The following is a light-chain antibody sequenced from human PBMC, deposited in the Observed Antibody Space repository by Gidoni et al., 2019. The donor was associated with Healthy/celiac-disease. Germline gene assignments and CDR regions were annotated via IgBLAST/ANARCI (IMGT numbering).Light chain of an antibody. CDR2: QDS. Sequence: SYERTQPPSVSVSPGQTASITCSGDKLGEKYACWYQQKPGQSPVLGIYQDSKRPSGIPERFSGSHSGNTATLTISGTQAMDEADYYCQAWDSSPAVFGGGTKLXV. V-gene: IGLV3-1*01. CDR3: QAWDSSPAV. J-gene: IGLJ2*01. CDR1: KLGEKY.